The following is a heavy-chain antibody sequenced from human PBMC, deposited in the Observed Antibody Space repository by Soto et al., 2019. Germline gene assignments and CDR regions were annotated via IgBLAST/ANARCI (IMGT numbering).Heavy chain of an antibody. CDR3: ARLGYCSSTSCMSYYYYYRMDV. CDR1: RYSISSVYY. V-gene: IGHV4-38-2*01. J-gene: IGHJ6*02. D-gene: IGHD2-2*01. CDR2: IYHSGST. Sequence: TLSLTCAVSRYSISSVYYCGWIRQPPGKGLEWIGSIYHSGSTYYNPSLKSRVTISVDTSKNQFSLKLSSVTAADTAVYYCARLGYCSSTSCMSYYYYYRMDVWGQGTTVTVSS.